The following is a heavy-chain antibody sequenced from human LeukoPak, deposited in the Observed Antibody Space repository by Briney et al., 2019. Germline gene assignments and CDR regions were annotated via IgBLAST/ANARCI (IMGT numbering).Heavy chain of an antibody. Sequence: GGSLRLPCAASGFTFSSYSMNWVRQAPGKGLEWVSSISSSSSYIYYADSVKGRFTISRDNAKNSLYLQMNSLRAEDTAVYYCASRPYYDSSGYYYWGQGTLVTVSS. CDR2: ISSSSSYI. V-gene: IGHV3-21*01. D-gene: IGHD3-22*01. J-gene: IGHJ4*02. CDR1: GFTFSSYS. CDR3: ASRPYYDSSGYYY.